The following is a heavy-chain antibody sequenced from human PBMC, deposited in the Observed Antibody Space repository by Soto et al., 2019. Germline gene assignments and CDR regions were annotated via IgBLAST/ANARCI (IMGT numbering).Heavy chain of an antibody. D-gene: IGHD3-16*01. J-gene: IGHJ4*02. CDR3: ARVSGSLGD. Sequence: EVQLVESGGGLVRPGGSLRLSCAASGFTFGSYEMNWVRQAPGKGLEWISYISSISTTIYYADSVKGRFTISRDNAKNSLYLQVNSLRAEDTAVYYCARVSGSLGDWGQGTLVTVSS. CDR1: GFTFGSYE. V-gene: IGHV3-48*03. CDR2: ISSISTTI.